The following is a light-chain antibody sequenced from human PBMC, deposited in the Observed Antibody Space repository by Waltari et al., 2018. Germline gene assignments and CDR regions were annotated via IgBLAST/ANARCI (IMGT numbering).Light chain of an antibody. J-gene: IGLJ1*01. CDR2: ANN. Sequence: QSVLTQPPSVSGAPGQRVTISCTGSISKLGAGQVVHWYQHLPGTAPKLLIYANNNRPSGVPDRFSGSESGTSASLAITGLQAEDEADYYCQSYDSSLSGYVFGTGTTVTVL. CDR1: ISKLGAGQV. V-gene: IGLV1-40*01. CDR3: QSYDSSLSGYV.